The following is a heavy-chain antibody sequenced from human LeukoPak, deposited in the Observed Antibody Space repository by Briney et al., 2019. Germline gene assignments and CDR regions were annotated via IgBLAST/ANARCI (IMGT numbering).Heavy chain of an antibody. V-gene: IGHV4-39*07. Sequence: SETLSLTCTVSGGSISSSSYYWGWIRQPPGKGLEWIGSIYYSGSTYYNPSLKSRVTISVDTSKNQFSLKLSSVTAADTAVYYCARGLNRNDYGDYGYWGQGTLVTVSS. D-gene: IGHD4-17*01. CDR1: GGSISSSSYY. CDR2: IYYSGST. J-gene: IGHJ4*02. CDR3: ARGLNRNDYGDYGY.